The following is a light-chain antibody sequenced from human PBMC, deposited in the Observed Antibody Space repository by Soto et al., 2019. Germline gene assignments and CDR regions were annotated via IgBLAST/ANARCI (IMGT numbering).Light chain of an antibody. CDR2: DND. J-gene: IGLJ2*01. V-gene: IGLV1-51*01. CDR3: GTWDSSLDAGV. Sequence: QSVLTQPPSVSAAPGQKVTISCSGSNSNIGSNSVSWYQQLPGTAPKLHIYDNDKRPSEIPDRFSGSRSGTSATLGIAGLQTGDEADYYCGTWDSSLDAGVFGGGTKVTVL. CDR1: NSNIGSNS.